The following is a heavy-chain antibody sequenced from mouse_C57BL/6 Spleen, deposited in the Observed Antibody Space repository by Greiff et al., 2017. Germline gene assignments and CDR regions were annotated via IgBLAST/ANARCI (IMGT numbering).Heavy chain of an antibody. Sequence: QAQLKQSGAELARPGASVKMSCKASGYTFTSYTMHWVKQRPGQGLEWIGYINPSSGYTKYNQKFKDKATLTADKSSSTAYMQLSSLTSEDSAVYYCAPDPAWFAYWGQGTLVTVSA. CDR3: APDPAWFAY. CDR1: GYTFTSYT. J-gene: IGHJ3*01. CDR2: INPSSGYT. V-gene: IGHV1-4*01.